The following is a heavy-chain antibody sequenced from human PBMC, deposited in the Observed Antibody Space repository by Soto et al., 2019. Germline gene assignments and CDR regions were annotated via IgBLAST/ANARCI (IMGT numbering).Heavy chain of an antibody. D-gene: IGHD6-19*01. CDR1: GFTFSGYG. Sequence: QVQLVDSGGGVVQPGRSLRLSCAASGFTFSGYGMHWVRQAPGKGLEWVALISYDGTNKYYADSVKGRFTISRDNSKNTRYLQMNSLRAEDTAVYYCSNLVYSSGLSADFWGQGTLVTVSS. CDR2: ISYDGTNK. J-gene: IGHJ4*02. CDR3: SNLVYSSGLSADF. V-gene: IGHV3-30*18.